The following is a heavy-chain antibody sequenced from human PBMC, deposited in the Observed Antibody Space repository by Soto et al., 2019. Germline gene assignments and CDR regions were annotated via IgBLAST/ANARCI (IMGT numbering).Heavy chain of an antibody. J-gene: IGHJ3*01. CDR3: ASRERVDAFDV. D-gene: IGHD1-26*01. Sequence: QVQLVQSGAEAKKPGSSVKVSCKASGGTFSTYGITWVRQASGQGLEWMGGIIPISGSIKFAQKLQGRLTIIPDESTSTVYMELSSLTSEDTAVYYCASRERVDAFDVWGQGTMVTVSS. CDR1: GGTFSTYG. V-gene: IGHV1-69*01. CDR2: IIPISGSI.